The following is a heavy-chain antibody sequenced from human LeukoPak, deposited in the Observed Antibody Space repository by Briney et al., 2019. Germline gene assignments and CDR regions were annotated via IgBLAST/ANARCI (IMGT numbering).Heavy chain of an antibody. Sequence: GGSLRLSCAASGFTFSSYAKHWVRQAPGKGLERVAVISYDGSNKYYADSVKGRFTISRDNSKNTLYLQMNSLRAEDTAVYYCARDSPEGSSWYVPTRLSYYYGMDVWGQGTTVTVSS. CDR3: ARDSPEGSSWYVPTRLSYYYGMDV. D-gene: IGHD6-13*01. J-gene: IGHJ6*02. CDR1: GFTFSSYA. CDR2: ISYDGSNK. V-gene: IGHV3-30-3*01.